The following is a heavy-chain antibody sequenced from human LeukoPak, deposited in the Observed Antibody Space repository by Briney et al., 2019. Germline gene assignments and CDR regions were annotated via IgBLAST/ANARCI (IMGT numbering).Heavy chain of an antibody. V-gene: IGHV1-46*01. CDR2: INPSGGST. Sequence: ASVKVSCTASGYTFTSYYMHWVRQAPGQGLEWMGIINPSGGSTSYAQKFQGRVTMTRDTSTSTVYMELSSLRSEDTAVYYCAREDTMVRGVILRMGFDYWGQGTLVTVSS. J-gene: IGHJ4*02. CDR3: AREDTMVRGVILRMGFDY. CDR1: GYTFTSYY. D-gene: IGHD3-10*01.